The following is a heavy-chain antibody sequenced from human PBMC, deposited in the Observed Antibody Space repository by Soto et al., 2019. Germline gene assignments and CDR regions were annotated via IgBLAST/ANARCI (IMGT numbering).Heavy chain of an antibody. D-gene: IGHD5-12*01. CDR3: ARVKATLYRHYYFDY. Sequence: PSETLSLTCTVSGGSVSSGSYYWSWIRQPPGKGLEWIGYIYYSGSTNYNPSLKSRVTISVDTSKNQFSLRLRSLTAADTAVYFCARVKATLYRHYYFDYWGQGTPVTVSS. CDR1: GGSVSSGSYY. CDR2: IYYSGST. J-gene: IGHJ4*02. V-gene: IGHV4-61*01.